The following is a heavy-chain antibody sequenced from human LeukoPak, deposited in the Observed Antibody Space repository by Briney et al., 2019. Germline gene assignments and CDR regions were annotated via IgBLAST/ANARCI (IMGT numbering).Heavy chain of an antibody. CDR2: ISYDGSNK. D-gene: IGHD3-9*01. CDR1: GFTFSSYA. CDR3: ARDSRGTIS. V-gene: IGHV3-30-3*01. Sequence: PGGSLRLSCAASGFTFSSYAMHWVRQAPGKGLEWVAVISYDGSNKYYADSVKGRFTISRDNSKNTLYLQMNSLRAEDTAVYYCARDSRGTISWGQGTMVTVSS. J-gene: IGHJ3*01.